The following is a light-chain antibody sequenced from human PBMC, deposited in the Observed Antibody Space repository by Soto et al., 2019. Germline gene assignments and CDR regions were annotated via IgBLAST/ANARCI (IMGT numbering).Light chain of an antibody. V-gene: IGLV2-14*01. CDR3: SSYTSSSTLYV. CDR1: XXXXGGYNY. Sequence: QSALTQPASVSGSPGQSITISXTXXXXXXGGYNYVSWYQQHPGKAPKLMIYEVSNRPSGVSNRFSGSKSGNTASLTISGLQAEDEADYYCSSYTSSSTLYVFGTGTKVTVL. J-gene: IGLJ1*01. CDR2: EVS.